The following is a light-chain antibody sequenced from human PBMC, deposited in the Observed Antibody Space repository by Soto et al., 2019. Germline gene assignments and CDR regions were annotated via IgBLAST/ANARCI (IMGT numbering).Light chain of an antibody. CDR1: SSNIGAGYD. CDR3: QSYDSSLSVYV. CDR2: GDS. Sequence: QAVVTQPPSVSGAPGQRVTISCTGSSSNIGAGYDVHWYQHLPGTAPKLLIYGDSNRPSGVPDRFSGSKSDTSASLAITGLQAEDEADYYCQSYDSSLSVYVFGTGTKLTVL. J-gene: IGLJ1*01. V-gene: IGLV1-40*01.